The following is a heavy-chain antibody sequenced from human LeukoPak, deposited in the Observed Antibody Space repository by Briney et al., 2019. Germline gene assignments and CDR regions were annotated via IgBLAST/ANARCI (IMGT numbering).Heavy chain of an antibody. CDR1: GFTFSSYG. CDR2: IWYDGSNK. Sequence: GGSLRLSCAASGFTFSSYGMHWVRQAPGKGLEWVAVIWYDGSNKYYADSVKGRFTISRDNAKNTLYLEMDSLRAEDTAMYYCARDHYYGQVDYWGQGTLVSVFS. CDR3: ARDHYYGQVDY. D-gene: IGHD1-26*01. J-gene: IGHJ4*02. V-gene: IGHV3-33*01.